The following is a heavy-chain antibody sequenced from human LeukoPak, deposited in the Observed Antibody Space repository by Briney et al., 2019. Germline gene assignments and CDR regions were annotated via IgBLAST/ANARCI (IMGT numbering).Heavy chain of an antibody. D-gene: IGHD4-17*01. V-gene: IGHV1-2*02. CDR1: GYTFTGYY. Sequence: ASVTVSCKASGYTFTGYYMHWVRQAPGQGLEWMGWINPNSGGTNYAQKFQGRVTMTRDTSISTAYMELSRLRSDDTAVYYCARDSDYGDGFDPWGQGTLVTVSS. CDR2: INPNSGGT. CDR3: ARDSDYGDGFDP. J-gene: IGHJ5*02.